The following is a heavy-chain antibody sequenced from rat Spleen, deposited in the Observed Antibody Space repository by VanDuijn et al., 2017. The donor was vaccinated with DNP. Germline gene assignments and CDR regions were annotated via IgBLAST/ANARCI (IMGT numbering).Heavy chain of an antibody. CDR3: ARPDY. J-gene: IGHJ2*01. CDR2: ISYDGSGT. CDR1: GFTFSDYN. V-gene: IGHV5-7*01. Sequence: EVQLVESGGGLVQPGRSLKLSCAASGFTFSDYNMAWVRQAPKKGLEWVATISYDGSGTYYRDSVKGRFTISRDNAKTTLYLQMDSLRSEDTATYYCARPDYWGQGVVVTVSS.